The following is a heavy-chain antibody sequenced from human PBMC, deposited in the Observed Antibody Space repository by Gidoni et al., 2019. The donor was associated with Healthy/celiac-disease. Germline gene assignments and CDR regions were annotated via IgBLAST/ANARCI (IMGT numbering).Heavy chain of an antibody. CDR3: ARPYYYGSGSYFIYYYYYMDV. V-gene: IGHV4-39*01. J-gene: IGHJ6*03. D-gene: IGHD3-10*01. Sequence: QLQLQESGPGLVKPSETLSLTCTVSGGSISSSRYYWGWIRQPPGKGLEWIGSIYYSGSTYYNPSIKSRVTISVDTSKNQFSLKLSSVTAADTAVYYCARPYYYGSGSYFIYYYYYMDVWGKGTTVTVSS. CDR1: GGSISSSRYY. CDR2: IYYSGST.